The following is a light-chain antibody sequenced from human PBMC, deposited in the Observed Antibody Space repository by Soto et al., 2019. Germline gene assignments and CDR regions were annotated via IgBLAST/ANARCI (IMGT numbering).Light chain of an antibody. Sequence: EIVMTQSPATLSVSPGETATLSCRASQSVSTTVAWYQQKSGQAPRLLIYYASTTATGVSARFSGSGSGTDFTLTITSLQSDDFGVYYCQKYKDWPTTFGQGTKVEIK. J-gene: IGKJ1*01. CDR1: QSVSTT. V-gene: IGKV3-15*01. CDR2: YAS. CDR3: QKYKDWPTT.